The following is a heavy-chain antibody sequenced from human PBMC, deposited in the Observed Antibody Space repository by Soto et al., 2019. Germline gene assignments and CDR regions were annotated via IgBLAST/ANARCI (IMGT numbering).Heavy chain of an antibody. CDR3: ARDQYGSGSMHYYYGMDV. Sequence: PSETLSLTCAVSGGSISSSNWWSWVRQPPGKGLEWIGEIYHSGSTNYNPSLKSRVTISVDKSKNQFSLKLSSVTAADTAVYYCARDQYGSGSMHYYYGMDVWGQGTTVTVSS. J-gene: IGHJ6*02. CDR1: GGSISSSNW. V-gene: IGHV4-4*02. CDR2: IYHSGST. D-gene: IGHD3-10*01.